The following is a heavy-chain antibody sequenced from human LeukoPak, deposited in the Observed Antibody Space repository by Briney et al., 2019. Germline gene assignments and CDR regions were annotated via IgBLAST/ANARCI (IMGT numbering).Heavy chain of an antibody. V-gene: IGHV3-66*01. CDR3: ARGNGNVGGRLDP. Sequence: GGSLRLSCVASGFSVSGIHMNWVRQAPGKDLEWVSGLYSGGATYYADSMGGRFTISRDHSKNTLYLQMTNLRVDDTAICYCARGNGNVGGRLDPWGQGTRVTVSS. D-gene: IGHD4-23*01. CDR1: GFSVSGIH. J-gene: IGHJ5*02. CDR2: LYSGGAT.